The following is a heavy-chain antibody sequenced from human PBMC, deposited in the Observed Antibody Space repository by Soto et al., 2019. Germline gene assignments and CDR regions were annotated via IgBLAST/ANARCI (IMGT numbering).Heavy chain of an antibody. V-gene: IGHV1-46*01. CDR3: ARRGGYDSSGYRAYYFDY. Sequence: ASVKVSCKSSGYTFTSYYMHCVRQAPGQGLEWMGIINPSGGSTSYAQKFQGRVTMTRDTSTSTVYMELSSLRSEDTAVYYCARRGGYDSSGYRAYYFDYWGQGILVTVSS. CDR1: GYTFTSYY. CDR2: INPSGGST. J-gene: IGHJ4*02. D-gene: IGHD3-22*01.